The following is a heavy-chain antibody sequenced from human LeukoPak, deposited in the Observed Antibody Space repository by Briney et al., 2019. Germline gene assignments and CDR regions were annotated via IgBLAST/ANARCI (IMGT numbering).Heavy chain of an antibody. D-gene: IGHD2-21*01. CDR3: ARIPDYYYYYMDV. Sequence: GGSISSXXXSXIRQXAGKGXECIRRIYTSGSTNYNPSLKSRVNISVDTSKKQFSLKLSSVTAADTAVYYCARIPDYYYYYMDVWGKGTTVTVSS. J-gene: IGHJ6*03. V-gene: IGHV4-4*07. CDR1: GGSISSXX. CDR2: IYTSGST.